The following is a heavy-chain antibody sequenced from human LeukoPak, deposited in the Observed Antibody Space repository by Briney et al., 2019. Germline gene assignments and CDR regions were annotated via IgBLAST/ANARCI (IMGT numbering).Heavy chain of an antibody. CDR3: AKLGGYYDSSGLYNWFDP. J-gene: IGHJ5*02. D-gene: IGHD3-22*01. CDR1: GFTFSSYV. CDR2: ISGGGIST. Sequence: PGGSLRLSCAASGFTFSSYVMSWVRQAPGKGLEWVSSISGGGISTYYADSVKGRFTISRDNSKNTLYLQMNSLRAEDTAVYYCAKLGGYYDSSGLYNWFDPWGQGTLVTVSS. V-gene: IGHV3-23*01.